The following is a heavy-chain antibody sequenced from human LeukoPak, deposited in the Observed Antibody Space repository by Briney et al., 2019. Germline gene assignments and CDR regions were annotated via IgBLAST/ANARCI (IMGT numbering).Heavy chain of an antibody. D-gene: IGHD5-18*01. J-gene: IGHJ4*02. CDR3: ARDGIQLWWDY. CDR1: GFTFSSYS. V-gene: IGHV3-21*01. CDR2: ISSSSSYI. Sequence: GGSLIPSCAASGFTFSSYSMNRVRQATGTGLEWVSSISSSSSYIYYADSVKGRFTISRDNAKNSLYLQMNSLRAEDTAVYYCARDGIQLWWDYWGQGTLVTVSS.